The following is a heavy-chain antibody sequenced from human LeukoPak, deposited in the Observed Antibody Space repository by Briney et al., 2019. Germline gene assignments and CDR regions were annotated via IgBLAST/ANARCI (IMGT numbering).Heavy chain of an antibody. CDR1: GYTFTTYD. CDR3: ARVVGSTDY. D-gene: IGHD2-2*01. J-gene: IGHJ4*02. V-gene: IGHV1-8*01. CDR2: MNIKSGDR. Sequence: ASVRVSCKASGYTFTTYDINWVRQVTGQGLEWMGWMNIKSGDRGYAQKFQGRVTMTRDTSINTAYMELSSLRSDDTAVYYCARVVGSTDYWGQGTLVTVSS.